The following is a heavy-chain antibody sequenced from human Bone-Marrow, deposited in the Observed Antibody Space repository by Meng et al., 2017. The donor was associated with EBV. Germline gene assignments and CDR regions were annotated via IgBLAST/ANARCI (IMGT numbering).Heavy chain of an antibody. V-gene: IGHV4-34*01. CDR2: IKHSGST. D-gene: IGHD3-9*01. J-gene: IGHJ4*02. CDR1: GGSLSGFS. Sequence: QGQLQHWGEGLLKPSEPLSLTCVVNGGSLSGFSWSWIRQAPGKGLEWIGEIKHSGSTNYNPSLKNRVTISVDPSKNQFSLRLSSVTAADTAVYYCARATGGSTGYFRWGQGTLVTVSS. CDR3: ARATGGSTGYFR.